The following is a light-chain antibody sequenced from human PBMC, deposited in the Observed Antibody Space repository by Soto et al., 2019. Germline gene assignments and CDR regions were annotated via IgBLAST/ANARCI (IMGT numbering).Light chain of an antibody. J-gene: IGKJ5*01. CDR3: QQYDNWPTIT. CDR1: QNVRSN. V-gene: IGKV3-15*01. CDR2: DAS. Sequence: EIVATPSLVTPSVSAGGAVSLSGRASQNVRSNLAWYQQKPGQAPRLLIYDASTRATGIPDRFSGSGSGTEFTLTISSLQSEDWAVYYCQQYDNWPTITFGKGTRREI.